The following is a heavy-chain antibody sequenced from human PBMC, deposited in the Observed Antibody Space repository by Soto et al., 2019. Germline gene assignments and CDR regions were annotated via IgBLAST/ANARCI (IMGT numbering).Heavy chain of an antibody. V-gene: IGHV1-18*01. CDR2: ISAYNGNT. Sequence: ASVKVSCKASGYTLTSYAMHWVRQAPGQRLEWMGWISAYNGNTNYAQKLQGRVTMTTDTSTSTAYMELRSLRSDDTAVYYCASGWFGEFVYYFDYWGQGTLVTVSS. CDR3: ASGWFGEFVYYFDY. D-gene: IGHD3-10*01. CDR1: GYTLTSYA. J-gene: IGHJ4*02.